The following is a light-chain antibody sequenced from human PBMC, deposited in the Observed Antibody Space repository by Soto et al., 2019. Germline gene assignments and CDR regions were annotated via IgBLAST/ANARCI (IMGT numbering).Light chain of an antibody. CDR2: AAS. CDR3: QQSYSTPWT. V-gene: IGKV1-39*01. CDR1: QSISSY. Sequence: DIQMTQSPSSLSASVGDRVTITCRASQSISSYLNWYQHKPGKAPKLLIYAASSLQSGVPSRFSGSGSGTDFTLTISSLQPEDFATYYCQQSYSTPWTFRQGTKVEIK. J-gene: IGKJ1*01.